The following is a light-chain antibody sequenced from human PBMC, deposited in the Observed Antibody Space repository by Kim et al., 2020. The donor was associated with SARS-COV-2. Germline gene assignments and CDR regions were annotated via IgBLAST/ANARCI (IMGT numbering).Light chain of an antibody. V-gene: IGLV3-19*01. J-gene: IGLJ2*01. Sequence: ALGQTGRSTCQGDSHRTYYATWYQQKPGQAPIVVIYGKNNRPSGIPDRFSGSSSGNTASLTITGTQAGDEADYYCNSRDSNDNVVFGGGTQLTVL. CDR2: GKN. CDR1: SHRTYY. CDR3: NSRDSNDNVV.